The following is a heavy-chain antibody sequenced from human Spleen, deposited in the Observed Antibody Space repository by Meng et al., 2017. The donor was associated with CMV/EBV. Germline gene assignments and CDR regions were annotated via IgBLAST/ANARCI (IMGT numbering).Heavy chain of an antibody. CDR1: GFTFDDYA. J-gene: IGHJ6*02. Sequence: GGSLRLSCAASGFTFDDYAMHWVRQAPGKGLEWVSGISWNSGSIGYADSVKGRFTISRDNAKSTQYLQMNSLRAEDTAIYYCARRLPYYGMDVWGQGTTVTVSS. CDR2: ISWNSGSI. CDR3: ARRLPYYGMDV. V-gene: IGHV3-9*01.